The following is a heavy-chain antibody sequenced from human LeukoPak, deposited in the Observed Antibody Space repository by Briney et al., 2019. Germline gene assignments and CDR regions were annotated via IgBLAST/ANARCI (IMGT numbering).Heavy chain of an antibody. J-gene: IGHJ4*02. CDR3: ARQTTLIVGATDLFDY. CDR1: GGSFSGYY. V-gene: IGHV4-34*01. Sequence: KPSETLSLTCAVYGGSFSGYYWSWIRQPPGKGLEWIGEINHSGSTNYNPSLKSRVTISVDTSKNQFSLKLSSVTAADTAVYYCARQTTLIVGATDLFDYWGQGTLVTVSS. CDR2: INHSGST. D-gene: IGHD1-26*01.